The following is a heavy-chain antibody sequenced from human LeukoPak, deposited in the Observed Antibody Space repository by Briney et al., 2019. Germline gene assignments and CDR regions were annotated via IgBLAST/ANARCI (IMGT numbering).Heavy chain of an antibody. Sequence: SETLSLTCTVSGYSISSGYYWGWIRQPPGKGLEWIGSMYHSGTTSYNPSLKSRVTISVDTSKNQFSLKLSSVTAADTAVYYCARVATYMVRGVITFDYWGQGTLVTVSS. D-gene: IGHD3-10*01. CDR1: GYSISSGYY. J-gene: IGHJ4*02. CDR2: MYHSGTT. V-gene: IGHV4-38-2*02. CDR3: ARVATYMVRGVITFDY.